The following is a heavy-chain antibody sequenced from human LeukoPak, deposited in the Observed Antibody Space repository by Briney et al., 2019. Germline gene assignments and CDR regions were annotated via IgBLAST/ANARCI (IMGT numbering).Heavy chain of an antibody. V-gene: IGHV3-11*04. CDR2: ISSSGTPI. J-gene: IGHJ4*02. CDR3: ARGCGNGDYCFDY. CDR1: GFTFRDHF. D-gene: IGHD2-21*01. Sequence: PGGSLTLSCAVSGFTFRDHFMTWIRQAPGKGLEWVSYISSSGTPIYYADSVKGRSTISRDTANNAIYLQMNSPRGDATADYYGARGCGNGDYCFDYWGQGSLVTVSS.